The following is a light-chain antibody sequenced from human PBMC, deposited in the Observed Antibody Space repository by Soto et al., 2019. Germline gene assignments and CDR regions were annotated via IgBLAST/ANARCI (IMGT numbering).Light chain of an antibody. J-gene: IGLJ1*01. Sequence: QSVLTQPPSVSGAPGQRVTISCTGSSSNIGAHYGVHWYQQLPGTAPKPVVYGNNIRPAGVPERFSGSKSGTSASLAITGLQAEDEADYYCQSYDRSLSGSVFGTGTKLTVL. CDR3: QSYDRSLSGSV. V-gene: IGLV1-40*01. CDR2: GNN. CDR1: SSNIGAHYG.